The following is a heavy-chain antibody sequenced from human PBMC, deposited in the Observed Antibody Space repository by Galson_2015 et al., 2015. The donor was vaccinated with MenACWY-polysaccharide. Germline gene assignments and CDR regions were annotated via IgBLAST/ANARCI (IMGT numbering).Heavy chain of an antibody. J-gene: IGHJ4*02. D-gene: IGHD4-17*01. CDR3: ARGSAGYGAEFDY. V-gene: IGHV4-31*01. Sequence: VTMSVDTSKNQFSLKLSSVTAADTAVYYCARGSAGYGAEFDYWGQGTLVTVSS.